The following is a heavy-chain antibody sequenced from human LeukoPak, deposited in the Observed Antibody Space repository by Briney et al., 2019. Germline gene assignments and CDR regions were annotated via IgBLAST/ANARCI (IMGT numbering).Heavy chain of an antibody. CDR2: MNPNSGNT. D-gene: IGHD5-12*01. Sequence: GASVKVSCKASGYTFTSYDINWVRQATGQGLEWMGWMNPNSGNTGYAQKFQGRVTMTRNTSISTAYMELSSLRSEDTAVYYCASDRGYSGYERGWFDPWGQGTLVTVSS. CDR1: GYTFTSYD. V-gene: IGHV1-8*01. J-gene: IGHJ5*02. CDR3: ASDRGYSGYERGWFDP.